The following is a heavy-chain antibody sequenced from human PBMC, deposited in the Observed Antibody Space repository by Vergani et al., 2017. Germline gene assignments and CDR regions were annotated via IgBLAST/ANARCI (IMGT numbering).Heavy chain of an antibody. Sequence: QVQLQESGPGLVKPSETLSLTCTVSGGSICSYYWSWIRQPPGKGLEWIGYIYYSGSTNYNPSLKSRVTISVDTSKNQFSLKLSSVTAADTAVYYCAREKGIAVRESYYYYMDVWGKGTTVTVSS. CDR3: AREKGIAVRESYYYYMDV. CDR1: GGSICSYY. J-gene: IGHJ6*03. CDR2: IYYSGST. V-gene: IGHV4-59*01. D-gene: IGHD6-19*01.